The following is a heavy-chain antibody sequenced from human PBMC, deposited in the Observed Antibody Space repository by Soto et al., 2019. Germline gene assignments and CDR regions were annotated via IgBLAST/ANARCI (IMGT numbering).Heavy chain of an antibody. Sequence: EVRLVESGGGLVQPGGSLRLSCAASGFIVNSNYMTWVRQAPGKGLEWVSLLYSGGATHYAASVKGRFTISSHSSQNTLFLQMNSLRTEDTATYYCLRGRYGSQIHWGQGTKVTVSS. J-gene: IGHJ4*02. CDR3: LRGRYGSQIH. V-gene: IGHV3-53*04. D-gene: IGHD3-10*01. CDR2: LYSGGAT. CDR1: GFIVNSNY.